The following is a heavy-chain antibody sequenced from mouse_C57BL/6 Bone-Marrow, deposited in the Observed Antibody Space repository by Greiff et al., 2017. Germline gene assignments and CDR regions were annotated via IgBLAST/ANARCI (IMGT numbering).Heavy chain of an antibody. V-gene: IGHV1-55*01. CDR3: ERVYDGEPFDY. CDR1: CYTFPSYW. Sequence: QVQLQQPGAELVKPGASVKMSCKASCYTFPSYWITWVKQSPGQGLEWIADICPGSGSTNYNEKFKSKATLTVDTSSSTAYMQLSSMTSEDSAVYYCERVYDGEPFDYWGQGTTLTVAS. D-gene: IGHD2-3*01. CDR2: ICPGSGST. J-gene: IGHJ2*01.